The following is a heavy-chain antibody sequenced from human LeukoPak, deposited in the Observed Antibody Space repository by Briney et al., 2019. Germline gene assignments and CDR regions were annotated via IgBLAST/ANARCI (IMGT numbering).Heavy chain of an antibody. CDR1: GGSFSSYY. V-gene: IGHV4-59*08. Sequence: SETLSLTCTVSGGSFSSYYWSWIRQPPGKGLEWIGYIYYSGSTNYNPSLKSRVTISVDTSKNQFSLKLSSVTAADTAVYYCATTRRYYDSSGSYYYFDYWGQGTLVTVSS. J-gene: IGHJ4*02. CDR2: IYYSGST. CDR3: ATTRRYYDSSGSYYYFDY. D-gene: IGHD3-22*01.